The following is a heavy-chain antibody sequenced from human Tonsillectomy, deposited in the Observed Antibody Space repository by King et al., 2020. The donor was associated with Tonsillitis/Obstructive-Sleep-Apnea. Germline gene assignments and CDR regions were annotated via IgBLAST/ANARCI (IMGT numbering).Heavy chain of an antibody. D-gene: IGHD2-15*01. CDR1: GFTFNTYS. Sequence: VQLVESGGGLVKPGGSLRLSCAASGFTFNTYSMNWVRQAPGKGLEWVSSISSSSSYIYYADSVKGRFTISRDNAKNSLYLQMNSLRAEDTAVYYCARVAGDCSCDSVDVGVLGPFDNCGQGALVTVSS. J-gene: IGHJ4*02. CDR2: ISSSSSYI. CDR3: ARVAGDCSCDSVDVGVLGPFDN. V-gene: IGHV3-21*01.